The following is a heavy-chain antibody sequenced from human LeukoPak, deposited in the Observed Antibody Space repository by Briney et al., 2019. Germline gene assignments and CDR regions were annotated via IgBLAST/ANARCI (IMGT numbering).Heavy chain of an antibody. CDR3: ARSAAGYSSPKDY. D-gene: IGHD6-19*01. Sequence: SVKVSCKASGGTFSSYAISWVRQAPGQGLEWMGRIIPILGIANYAQKLQGRVTITADKSTSTAYMELSSLRSEDTAVYYCARSAAGYSSPKDYWGQGTLVTVSS. J-gene: IGHJ4*02. CDR2: IIPILGIA. CDR1: GGTFSSYA. V-gene: IGHV1-69*04.